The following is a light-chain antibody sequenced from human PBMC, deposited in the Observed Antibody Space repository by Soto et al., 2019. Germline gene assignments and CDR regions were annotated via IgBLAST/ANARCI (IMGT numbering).Light chain of an antibody. CDR2: GAS. J-gene: IGKJ3*01. V-gene: IGKV3-20*01. Sequence: EIVLTQSPATLSLSPGEGATLSCRASQSVSSSYLAWYQQKPGQAPRLLIYGASSRATGIPDRFSGSGSGTDFTLTISRLEPEDFAVYYCQQYGSSPLTFGPGTKVDIK. CDR1: QSVSSSY. CDR3: QQYGSSPLT.